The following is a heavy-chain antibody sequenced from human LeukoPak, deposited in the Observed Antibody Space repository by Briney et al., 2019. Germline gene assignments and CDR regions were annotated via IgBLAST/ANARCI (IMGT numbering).Heavy chain of an antibody. Sequence: GVALNIACPGSGYSCTSYLIGWVRLMPGKCLEWMGIIYPGDSDTRYSPSFQGQVTISADKSISTAYLQWSSLKASDTAMYYCARRSSDHFDYWGQGTLVTVSS. CDR1: GYSCTSYL. CDR3: ARRSSDHFDY. CDR2: IYPGDSDT. D-gene: IGHD3-22*01. V-gene: IGHV5-51*01. J-gene: IGHJ4*02.